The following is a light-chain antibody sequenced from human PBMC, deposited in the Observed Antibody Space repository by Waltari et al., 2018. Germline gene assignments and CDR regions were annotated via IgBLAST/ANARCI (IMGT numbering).Light chain of an antibody. Sequence: DIQMTQSPSSLSASVGDRVTITCRASQGISSWLAWYQQKPGKAPKLLIYKASSLQSGVPARFSGSESGTDFSLTISSLQPEDCATYYCQQYNSAPWTFGQGTKVEIK. J-gene: IGKJ1*01. CDR3: QQYNSAPWT. CDR1: QGISSW. V-gene: IGKV1-12*01. CDR2: KAS.